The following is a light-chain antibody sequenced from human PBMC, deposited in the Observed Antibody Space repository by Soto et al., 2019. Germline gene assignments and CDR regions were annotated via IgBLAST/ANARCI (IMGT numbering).Light chain of an antibody. CDR3: AAWDHSLSGWM. J-gene: IGLJ3*02. CDR2: RNN. V-gene: IGLV1-47*01. Sequence: VLTQPPSASATPGQRVTISCSGSSSNIGSDFVFWYQQLPGTAPKLLIYRNNQRPSGVPDRFSGSKSGTSASLAISGLRSEDEADYYCAAWDHSLSGWMIGGGTKVTVL. CDR1: SSNIGSDF.